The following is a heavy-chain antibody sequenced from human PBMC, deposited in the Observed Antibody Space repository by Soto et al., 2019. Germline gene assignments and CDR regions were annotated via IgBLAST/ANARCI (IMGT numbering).Heavy chain of an antibody. CDR2: IYWDDDE. CDR1: GFSLSTSGVG. Sequence: QITLKESGPTLVRPTQTLTLTCTVSGFSLSTSGVGVAWIRQPPGKALEWLAIIYWDDDERYSPSLRSRLTITKDTSLNQVVLRMTNMDPLDTATYYCAHSDPEGWALEYWGQGLLVTVSS. CDR3: AHSDPEGWALEY. V-gene: IGHV2-5*02. J-gene: IGHJ4*02.